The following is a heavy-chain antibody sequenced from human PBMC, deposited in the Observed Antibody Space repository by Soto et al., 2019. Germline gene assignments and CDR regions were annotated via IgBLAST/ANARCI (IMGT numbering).Heavy chain of an antibody. J-gene: IGHJ5*02. Sequence: SETLSLTCAVSGGSISSGGYSWSWIRQPPGKGLEWIGYIYHSGSTYYNPSLKSRVTISVDRSKNQFSLRLTSVTAADTAISYLTRRNNWNDNYFAPWGPGPLVTVSS. V-gene: IGHV4-30-2*01. D-gene: IGHD1-20*01. CDR3: TRRNNWNDNYFAP. CDR2: IYHSGST. CDR1: GGSISSGGYS.